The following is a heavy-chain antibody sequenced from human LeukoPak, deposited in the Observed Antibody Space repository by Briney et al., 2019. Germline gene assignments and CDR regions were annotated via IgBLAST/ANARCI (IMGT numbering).Heavy chain of an antibody. Sequence: PSETLSLTCIVSGGSFSSNYWSWIRQTPGKGLEWIGYIHYSGSTNYNPSLKSRVTISVDTSKNQFSLKLSSVTAADTAVYYCARFFDWSFDYWGLGTLVTVSS. V-gene: IGHV4-59*12. CDR1: GGSFSSNY. J-gene: IGHJ4*02. CDR2: IHYSGST. CDR3: ARFFDWSFDY. D-gene: IGHD3-9*01.